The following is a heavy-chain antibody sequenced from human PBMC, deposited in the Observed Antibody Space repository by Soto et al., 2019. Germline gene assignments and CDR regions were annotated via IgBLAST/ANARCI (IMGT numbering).Heavy chain of an antibody. CDR3: ARDRAPTPGWFDP. CDR2: IKQDGSEK. J-gene: IGHJ5*02. V-gene: IGHV3-7*03. CDR1: GFTFSSYW. Sequence: EVQLVESGGGLVQPGWSLRPSCAASGFTFSSYWMSWVRQAPGKGLEWVANIKQDGSEKYYVDSVKGRFTISRDNAKNSLYLQMNSLRAEDTAVYYCARDRAPTPGWFDPWGQGTLVTVSS.